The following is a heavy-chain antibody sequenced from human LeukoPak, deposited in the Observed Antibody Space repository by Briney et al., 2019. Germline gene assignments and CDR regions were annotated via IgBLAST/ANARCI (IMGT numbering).Heavy chain of an antibody. V-gene: IGHV3-48*01. CDR2: ISTSSSTI. CDR1: RFTVSTNY. J-gene: IGHJ6*03. CDR3: ARGPAVADYFQHYYMDV. D-gene: IGHD6-19*01. Sequence: PGGSLRLSCAASRFTVSTNYMSWVRQAPGKGLEWVSYISTSSSTIKYADSVRGRFTISRDNGKNSLYLQMNSLRVEDTAVYYCARGPAVADYFQHYYMDVWGKGTTVTVSS.